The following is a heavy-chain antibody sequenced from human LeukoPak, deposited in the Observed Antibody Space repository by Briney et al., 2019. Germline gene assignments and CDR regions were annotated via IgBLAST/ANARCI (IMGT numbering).Heavy chain of an antibody. J-gene: IGHJ4*02. CDR1: GFTFSNYW. Sequence: GGSLRLSCAASGFTFSNYWIHWVRQAPGKGLVWVSRIDNAGSITTYADSVKGRFTISRDNAKNSLYLQMNSLRAEDTAVYYCARVGRFGELLGFDYWGQGTLVTVSS. D-gene: IGHD3-10*01. CDR3: ARVGRFGELLGFDY. V-gene: IGHV3-74*03. CDR2: IDNAGSIT.